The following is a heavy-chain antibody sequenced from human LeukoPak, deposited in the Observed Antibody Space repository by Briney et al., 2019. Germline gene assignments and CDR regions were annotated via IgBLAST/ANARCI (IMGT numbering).Heavy chain of an antibody. J-gene: IGHJ1*01. V-gene: IGHV4-61*01. CDR2: IYNSGST. Sequence: SETLSLTCTVSGGSISSSSYYWGWIRQPPGKGLEWIGYIYNSGSTNYNPSLKSRVTISVDTSKNQFSLKLSSVTAADTAVYYCARDGAPYARGEYFQHWGQGTLVTVSS. CDR1: GGSISSSSYY. CDR3: ARDGAPYARGEYFQH. D-gene: IGHD2-2*01.